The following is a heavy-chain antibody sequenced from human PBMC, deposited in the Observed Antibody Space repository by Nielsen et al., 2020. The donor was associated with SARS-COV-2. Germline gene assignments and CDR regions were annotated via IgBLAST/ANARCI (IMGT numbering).Heavy chain of an antibody. Sequence: GRSLRLSCAASGLTFSSYWMSWVRQAPGKGLEWVANIKQDGSEKYYVDSVKGRFTISRDNAKNSLYLQMNSLRAEDTAVYCCARDHLDGLRGDYWYFDLWGRGTLVTVSS. D-gene: IGHD4-17*01. CDR1: GLTFSSYW. CDR2: IKQDGSEK. J-gene: IGHJ2*01. V-gene: IGHV3-7*05. CDR3: ARDHLDGLRGDYWYFDL.